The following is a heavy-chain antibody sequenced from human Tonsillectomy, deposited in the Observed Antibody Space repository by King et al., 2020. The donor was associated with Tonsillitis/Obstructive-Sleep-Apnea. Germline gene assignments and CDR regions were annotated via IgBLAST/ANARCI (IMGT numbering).Heavy chain of an antibody. D-gene: IGHD5-24*01. CDR1: GYSFTSYW. Sequence: DVQLVESGAEVKKPGESLRISCKGSGYSFTSYWISWVRQMPGKGLEWMGRIDPSDSYTNYSPSFQGHVTISADKSISTAYLQWSSLKASDTAMYYCARRRDGYQSHYYYGMDVWGQGTTVTVSS. CDR3: ARRRDGYQSHYYYGMDV. J-gene: IGHJ6*02. V-gene: IGHV5-10-1*03. CDR2: IDPSDSYT.